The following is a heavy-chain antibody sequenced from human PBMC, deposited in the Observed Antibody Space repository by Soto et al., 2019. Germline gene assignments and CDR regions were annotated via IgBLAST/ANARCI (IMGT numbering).Heavy chain of an antibody. CDR1: GGSISSGGYS. Sequence: QLQLQESGSGLVKPSQTLSLTCAVSGGSISSGGYSWSWIRQPPGKGLEWIGYIYHSGSTYYNPSXRSRLTLSLDRSKHQFPRKPASVTAADPSVYSCARGPPFRRRGQGTLVPVSS. CDR2: IYHSGST. J-gene: IGHJ4*02. CDR3: ARGPPFRR. V-gene: IGHV4-30-2*01.